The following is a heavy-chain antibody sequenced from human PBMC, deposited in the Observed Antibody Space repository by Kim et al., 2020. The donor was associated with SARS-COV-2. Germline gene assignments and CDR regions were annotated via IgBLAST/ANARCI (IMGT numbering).Heavy chain of an antibody. D-gene: IGHD2-15*01. CDR3: ASIVLVSHAFDV. V-gene: IGHV3-21*01. Sequence: GGSLRLSCAASGFTFSSYGMVWVRKAPGKGLEWVSSSGGSGIYKYYADSLGGRFTIIRDNAKNSLYLQMNRLRAVDTAVFYCASIVLVSHAFDVWGQGTVVTVS. J-gene: IGHJ3*01. CDR1: GFTFSSYG. CDR2: SGGSGIYK.